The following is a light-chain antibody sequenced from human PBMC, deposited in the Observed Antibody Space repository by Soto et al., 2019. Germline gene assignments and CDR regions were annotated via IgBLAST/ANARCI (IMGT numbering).Light chain of an antibody. V-gene: IGLV1-47*02. Sequence: QSVLTQPPSASSTHGRTVTISCSGSTSNIGTFYVYWYQHLPGTAPKLLIYLGDQRASGVSDRFSGSKSGTSASLAINGLRSDDEADYYCAAWDDNLNAYVFGSGTKLTVL. CDR2: LGD. CDR3: AAWDDNLNAYV. J-gene: IGLJ1*01. CDR1: TSNIGTFY.